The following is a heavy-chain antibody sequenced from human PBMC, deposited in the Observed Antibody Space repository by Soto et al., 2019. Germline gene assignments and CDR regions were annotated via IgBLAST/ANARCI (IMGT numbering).Heavy chain of an antibody. CDR1: GGTFSSYA. D-gene: IGHD3-10*01. Sequence: QVQLVQSGAEVKKPGSSVKVSCKASGGTFSSYAISWVRQAPGHGLEWMGGIIPIFGTANYAQKFQGRVTITADESTSTAYMELSSLRSEDTAVYYCARGLAVRGVILSFGVYWGQGTLVTVSS. J-gene: IGHJ4*02. CDR3: ARGLAVRGVILSFGVY. CDR2: IIPIFGTA. V-gene: IGHV1-69*01.